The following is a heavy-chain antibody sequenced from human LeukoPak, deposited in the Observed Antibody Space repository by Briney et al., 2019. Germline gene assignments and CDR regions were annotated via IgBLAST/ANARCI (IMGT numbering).Heavy chain of an antibody. J-gene: IGHJ4*02. D-gene: IGHD6-19*01. CDR3: AREATWGQWYFDH. Sequence: GGSLRLSCVASGFSFSNHGRHWVRQAPGKGLEWVSVIARDGGAKFYADSVKGRFTLSRDNSKNMFFLQMNFLTVEDTAIYYCAREATWGQWYFDHWGQGTPVTVSS. CDR2: IARDGGAK. V-gene: IGHV3-30*03. CDR1: GFSFSNHG.